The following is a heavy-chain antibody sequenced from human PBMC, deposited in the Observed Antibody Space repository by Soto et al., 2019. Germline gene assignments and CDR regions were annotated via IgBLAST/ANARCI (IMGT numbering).Heavy chain of an antibody. J-gene: IGHJ4*02. CDR1: GGSFSGYY. D-gene: IGHD2-15*01. V-gene: IGHV4-34*01. CDR2: INHSGST. CDR3: AVGFHGGSSGVFDY. Sequence: QVQLQQWGAGLLKPSETLSLTCAVYGGSFSGYYWSWIRQPPGKGLEWIGEINHSGSTNYNPSLKGRVTISVDTSKNQFALKLSSVTAADTAVYDCAVGFHGGSSGVFDYWGQGTLVTVSS.